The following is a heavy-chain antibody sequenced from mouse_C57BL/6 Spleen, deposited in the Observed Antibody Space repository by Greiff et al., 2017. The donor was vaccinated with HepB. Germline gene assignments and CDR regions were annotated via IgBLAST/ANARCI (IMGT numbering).Heavy chain of an antibody. CDR2: INPSNGGT. CDR3: ARGSLYYDYDTFAY. V-gene: IGHV1-53*01. D-gene: IGHD2-4*01. Sequence: LQQPGTELVKPGASVKLSCKASGYTFTSYWMHWVKQRPGQGLEWIGNINPSNGGTNYNEKFKSKATLTVDKSSSTAYMQLSSLTSEDSAVYYCARGSLYYDYDTFAYWGQGTLVTVSA. CDR1: GYTFTSYW. J-gene: IGHJ3*01.